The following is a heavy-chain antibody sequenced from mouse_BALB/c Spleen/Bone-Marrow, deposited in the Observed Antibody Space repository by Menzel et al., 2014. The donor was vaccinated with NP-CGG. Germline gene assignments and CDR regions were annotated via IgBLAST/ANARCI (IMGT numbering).Heavy chain of an antibody. D-gene: IGHD1-1*01. V-gene: IGHV14-3*02. CDR3: ARYYYGSSLFAY. CDR1: GFNIKDTY. CDR2: IDPANGNT. Sequence: EVQLQQPGAELVKPGASVKLSCTASGFNIKDTYMYWVKQRPEQGLEWIGRIDPANGNTKYDPKFQDKATITADTSSNTAYLQLSSLTSEDTAVYYGARYYYGSSLFAYWGQGALVTVSA. J-gene: IGHJ3*01.